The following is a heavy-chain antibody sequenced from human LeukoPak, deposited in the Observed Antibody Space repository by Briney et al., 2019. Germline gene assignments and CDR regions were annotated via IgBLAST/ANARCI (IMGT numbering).Heavy chain of an antibody. Sequence: GGSLRLSCAASKFTFSTFAMSWVRQAPGKGLEWVSGISGSGRSTYYADSVKGRFTISRDNSKNTLYLQMNSLRAEDTAVYYCAKDPAPLRYFDWSPTDLDYWGQGTLVTVSS. V-gene: IGHV3-23*01. CDR3: AKDPAPLRYFDWSPTDLDY. CDR1: KFTFSTFA. CDR2: ISGSGRST. D-gene: IGHD3-9*01. J-gene: IGHJ4*02.